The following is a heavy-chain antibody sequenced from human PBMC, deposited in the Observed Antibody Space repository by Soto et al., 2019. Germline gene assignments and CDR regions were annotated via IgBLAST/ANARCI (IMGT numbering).Heavy chain of an antibody. CDR3: ATRHMITCGELIDTDYFDD. V-gene: IGHV1-24*01. Sequence: GAPVKASCKVSGYTITDFSMHWVRAAPGKGLEWMGGFDPEDGETIYAQKFQGRFTMAKDTSTDTAYMELSSRRSEDTAVYYCATRHMITCGELIDTDYFDDWGQGTLVTVSS. J-gene: IGHJ4*02. D-gene: IGHD3-16*02. CDR2: FDPEDGET. CDR1: GYTITDFS.